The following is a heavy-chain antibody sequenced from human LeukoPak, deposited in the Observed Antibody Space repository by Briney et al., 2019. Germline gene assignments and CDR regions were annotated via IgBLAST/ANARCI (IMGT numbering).Heavy chain of an antibody. J-gene: IGHJ3*02. CDR1: GDSVSSNSAS. CDR3: ARDAAPYCGGNCYTFDI. CDR2: TYYRSKWYN. D-gene: IGHD2-21*01. Sequence: SQTLSLTCAISGDSVSSNSASWNWIRQSPSRGLEWLGRTYYRSKWYNDYAVSVKSRITINPDASKNQFSLQLNSVTPEDTAVYYCARDAAPYCGGNCYTFDIWGQGTLVIVSS. V-gene: IGHV6-1*01.